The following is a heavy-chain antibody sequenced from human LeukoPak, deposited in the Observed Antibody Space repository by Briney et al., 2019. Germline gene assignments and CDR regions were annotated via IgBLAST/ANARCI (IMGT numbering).Heavy chain of an antibody. CDR1: GLPVSINY. D-gene: IGHD3-22*01. V-gene: IGHV3-66*01. Sequence: AGVSPRLSCAPSGLPVSINYMQCVRPARGEGGEWVSLISSGGPTHYADSVKGRFTSYRHSSKNTLYLQMNSLTAEDTAVYYCARDPPVVRTFTYAWGQGTLVTVSS. J-gene: IGHJ4*02. CDR3: ARDPPVVRTFTYA. CDR2: ISSGGPT.